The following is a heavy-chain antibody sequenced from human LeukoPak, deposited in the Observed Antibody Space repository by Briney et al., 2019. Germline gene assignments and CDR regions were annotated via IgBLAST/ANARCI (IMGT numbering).Heavy chain of an antibody. CDR3: AKGGSGYFLDL. D-gene: IGHD5-12*01. CDR1: GFTFSSYA. Sequence: PGGSLRLSCAASGFTFSSYAMHWVRQAPGKGLEWVAVISYDGSNKYYADSVKGRFSISRDNSKNTLFLQMNSLRAEDTALYYRAKGGSGYFLDLWGQGTLVTVSS. CDR2: ISYDGSNK. V-gene: IGHV3-30*04. J-gene: IGHJ5*02.